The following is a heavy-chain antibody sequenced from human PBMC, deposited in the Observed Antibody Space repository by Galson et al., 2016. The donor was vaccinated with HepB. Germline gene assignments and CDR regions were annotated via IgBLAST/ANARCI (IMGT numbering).Heavy chain of an antibody. J-gene: IGHJ6*03. Sequence: ETLSLTCTVSGGSISSSSYYWGWIRQPPGKGLEWIGSVYYSGSTYYNPSLKSRVTISVDTSKNQFSLKLSSVTAADTAVYYCARLGSNHGYYYYYYYMDVWGKGTTVTVSS. D-gene: IGHD5-24*01. V-gene: IGHV4-39*01. CDR1: GGSISSSSYY. CDR2: VYYSGST. CDR3: ARLGSNHGYYYYYYYMDV.